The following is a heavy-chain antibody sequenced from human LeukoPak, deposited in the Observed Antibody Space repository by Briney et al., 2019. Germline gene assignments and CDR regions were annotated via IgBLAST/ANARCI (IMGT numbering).Heavy chain of an antibody. CDR3: ASDYGDYVGAFDI. D-gene: IGHD4-17*01. CDR2: IYSGGST. CDR1: GFTVSSNY. J-gene: IGHJ3*02. V-gene: IGHV3-53*01. Sequence: IQPGGSLRLSCAASGFTVSSNYMSRVRQAPGKGLEWVSVIYSGGSTYYADSEKGRFTISRDNSKNTLYLQMNSLRAEDTAVYYCASDYGDYVGAFDIWGQGTMVTVSS.